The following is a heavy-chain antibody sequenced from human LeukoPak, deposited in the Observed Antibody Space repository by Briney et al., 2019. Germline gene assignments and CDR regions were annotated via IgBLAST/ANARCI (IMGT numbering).Heavy chain of an antibody. D-gene: IGHD6-6*01. V-gene: IGHV1-2*06. CDR1: GYTFTGYY. CDR2: INPNSGGT. J-gene: IGHJ4*02. CDR3: ARDGSSSYYFDY. Sequence: GASVKVSCKASGYTFTGYYMHWVRQAPGQGLEWMGRINPNSGGTNYAQKFQGRGTITRDTSISTDYMELSRLRSDDTAVYYCARDGSSSYYFDYWGQGTLVTVSS.